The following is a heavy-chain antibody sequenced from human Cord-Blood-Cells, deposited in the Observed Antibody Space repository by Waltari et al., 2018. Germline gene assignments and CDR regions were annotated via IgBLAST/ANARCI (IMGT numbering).Heavy chain of an antibody. D-gene: IGHD3-3*01. CDR2: IYPGDSDT. Sequence: EVQLVQSGAEVKKPGESLKISCKGSGYSFTGSWIGWVRQMPVTGLEWMGIIYPGDSDTRYSPSFQGQVTISADKSISTAYLQWSSLKASDTAMYYCARRSYYDFWSGYRGAFDIWGQGTMVTVSS. CDR3: ARRSYYDFWSGYRGAFDI. V-gene: IGHV5-51*03. CDR1: GYSFTGSW. J-gene: IGHJ3*02.